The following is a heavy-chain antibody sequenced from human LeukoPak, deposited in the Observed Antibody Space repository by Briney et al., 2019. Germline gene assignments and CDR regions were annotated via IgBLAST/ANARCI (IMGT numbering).Heavy chain of an antibody. J-gene: IGHJ4*02. CDR1: GFTFNRRG. D-gene: IGHD6-19*01. V-gene: IGHV3-30*02. Sequence: PGGSLRLSCGASGFTFNRRGMHWVRQAPGKGLEWVAFIRYDGGETFYADFVKGRFTISRDNSKNTLSLQLNSLRAEDTVVYYCAREWIVAGRSHFDYWGQGTLVTVSS. CDR2: IRYDGGET. CDR3: AREWIVAGRSHFDY.